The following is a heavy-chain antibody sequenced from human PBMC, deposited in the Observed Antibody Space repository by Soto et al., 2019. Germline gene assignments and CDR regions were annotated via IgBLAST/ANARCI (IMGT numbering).Heavy chain of an antibody. V-gene: IGHV1-18*01. D-gene: IGHD1-26*01. CDR1: GYTFTSYG. Sequence: ASVKVSCKASGYTFTSYGISWVRQAPGQGLEWMGWISAYNGNTNYAQKLQGRVTMTTDTSTSTAYMELRSLRSDDTAVYYCARVSKYTTTGINWFDPWGQGTLVTVSS. CDR3: ARVSKYTTTGINWFDP. J-gene: IGHJ5*02. CDR2: ISAYNGNT.